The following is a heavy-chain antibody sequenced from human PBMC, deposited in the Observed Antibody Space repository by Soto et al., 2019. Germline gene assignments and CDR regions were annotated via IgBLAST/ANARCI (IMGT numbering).Heavy chain of an antibody. Sequence: QLQLQESGSGLVKPSQTLSLTCAVSGGSISSGDHSWSWIRQPPGKGLEWIGYIYRGGTTYYHASLKSRVTISTDRSKNQFSLKLTSVTAADTAVYYCASLRTAYGGLSRSNWFDPWGQGTLVTVSS. D-gene: IGHD3-16*01. V-gene: IGHV4-30-2*01. J-gene: IGHJ5*02. CDR3: ASLRTAYGGLSRSNWFDP. CDR2: IYRGGTT. CDR1: GGSISSGDHS.